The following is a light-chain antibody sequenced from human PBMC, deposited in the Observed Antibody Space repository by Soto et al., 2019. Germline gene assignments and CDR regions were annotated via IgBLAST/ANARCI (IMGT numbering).Light chain of an antibody. V-gene: IGLV1-40*01. J-gene: IGLJ2*01. Sequence: QPVLTQPPSVSGAPGQRVTISCTGSSSNIGAGYDVHWYQQLPGTAPKLLIYRDTTRPSGVPDRFSGSKSGTSASLAITGLQADDEADYYCQSYDSSLSGVVFGGGTKLTVL. CDR1: SSNIGAGYD. CDR2: RDT. CDR3: QSYDSSLSGVV.